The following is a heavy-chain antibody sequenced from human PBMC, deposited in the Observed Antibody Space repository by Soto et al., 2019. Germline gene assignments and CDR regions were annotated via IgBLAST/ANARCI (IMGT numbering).Heavy chain of an antibody. Sequence: SGPTLVNPTQTLTLTCIFSGFSLSTSGMCVSWIRQPPGKAPEWLALIDWDDDKYYSTSLKARLTISKDTSKNQVVLTMTNMDPVDTATYYCARGGHSGSYYYYYGMDVWGQGTTVTVSS. D-gene: IGHD1-26*01. CDR2: IDWDDDK. V-gene: IGHV2-70*12. CDR1: GFSLSTSGMC. J-gene: IGHJ6*02. CDR3: ARGGHSGSYYYYYGMDV.